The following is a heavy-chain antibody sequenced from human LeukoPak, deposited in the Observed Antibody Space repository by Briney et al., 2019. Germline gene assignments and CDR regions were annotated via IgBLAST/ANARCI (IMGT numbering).Heavy chain of an antibody. CDR1: GFTFDDYA. Sequence: GGSLRLSCAASGFTFDDYAMHWVRQAPGKGLEWVSGISWNSGSIGYADSVKGRFTISRDNAKNSLYLQMNSLRAEDTALYYCAKDNLHGPGADAFDIRGQGTMVTVSS. J-gene: IGHJ3*02. D-gene: IGHD2-8*01. V-gene: IGHV3-9*01. CDR2: ISWNSGSI. CDR3: AKDNLHGPGADAFDI.